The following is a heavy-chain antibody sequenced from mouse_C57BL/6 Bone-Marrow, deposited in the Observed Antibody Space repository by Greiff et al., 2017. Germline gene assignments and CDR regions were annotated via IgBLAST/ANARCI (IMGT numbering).Heavy chain of an antibody. V-gene: IGHV5-4*01. Sequence: EVQLQESGGGLVKPGGSLKLSCAASGFTFSSYAMSWVRQTPEKRLEWVATISDGGSYTYYPDNVKGRFTISRDNATNNLYLQMSHLKSEDTAMYYCARTSWGGIAYWGQGTRVTVTA. J-gene: IGHJ3*01. CDR1: GFTFSSYA. D-gene: IGHD4-1*01. CDR2: ISDGGSYT. CDR3: ARTSWGGIAY.